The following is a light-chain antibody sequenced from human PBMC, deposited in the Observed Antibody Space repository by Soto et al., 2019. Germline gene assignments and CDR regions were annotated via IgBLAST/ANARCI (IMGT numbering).Light chain of an antibody. CDR3: QQSYSTPGPT. J-gene: IGKJ3*01. CDR1: QSISSY. CDR2: AAS. V-gene: IGKV1-39*01. Sequence: DIQMTQSPSSLSASVGDGVTITCRASQSISSYLNWYQQKPGKAPKLLIYAASSLQSGVPSRFSGSGSGTDFTLTISSLQPEDFATYYCQQSYSTPGPTFGPGTKVDIK.